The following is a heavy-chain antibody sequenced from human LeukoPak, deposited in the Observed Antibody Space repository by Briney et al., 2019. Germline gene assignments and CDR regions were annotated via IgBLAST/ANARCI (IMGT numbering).Heavy chain of an antibody. J-gene: IGHJ4*02. V-gene: IGHV3-30*02. CDR2: IQPNGNDK. CDR1: GFTFKNYG. D-gene: IGHD6-13*01. CDR3: AKDKGIAAAGQFDY. Sequence: PGGSLRLSCAASGFTFKNYGMHWVRQAPGKGLEWVALIQPNGNDKYYGDSVKGRFTVSRDNSKNTLYLQMNSLRAEDTAVYYCAKDKGIAAAGQFDYWGQGTLVTVSS.